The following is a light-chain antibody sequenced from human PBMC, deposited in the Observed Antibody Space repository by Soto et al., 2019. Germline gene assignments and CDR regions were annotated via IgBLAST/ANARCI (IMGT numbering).Light chain of an antibody. CDR3: QTWGSGTVV. V-gene: IGLV4-69*01. CDR1: RGHSSYA. CDR2: LNSDGSH. J-gene: IGLJ2*01. Sequence: QSVLTQSPSASASLGASVQLTCTLSRGHSSYAIAWHQQQPEKGPRYLMKLNSDGSHSKGDGIPDRFSGSSSGAERYLTISSLQSEDEADYYCQTWGSGTVVFGGGTKLTVL.